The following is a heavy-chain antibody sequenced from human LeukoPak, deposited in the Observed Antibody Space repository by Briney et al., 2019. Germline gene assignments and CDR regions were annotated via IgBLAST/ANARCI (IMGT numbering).Heavy chain of an antibody. CDR1: GSTFSSYA. CDR3: ARESGYYFDY. Sequence: GRSLRLSCAASGSTFSSYAMHWVRQAPGKGLEWVAVISYDGSNKYYADSVKGRFTISRDNSKNTLYLQMNSLRAEDTAVYYCARESGYYFDYWGQGTLVTVSS. J-gene: IGHJ4*02. V-gene: IGHV3-30*04. CDR2: ISYDGSNK. D-gene: IGHD6-25*01.